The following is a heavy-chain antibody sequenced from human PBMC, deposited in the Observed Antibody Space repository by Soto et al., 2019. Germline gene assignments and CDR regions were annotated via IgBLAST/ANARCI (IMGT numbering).Heavy chain of an antibody. D-gene: IGHD2-21*02. J-gene: IGHJ3*02. V-gene: IGHV3-74*01. CDR1: GFTFISYW. Sequence: GGSLRLSCAASGFTFISYWIHWVRQVKWKGLVWVSTIYTDGSSSSYADSVKGRFIISRDNAKNTLFLQMHSLRAEDTAVYYYARADDFSLRDDAFYIGGQGTVGNV. CDR3: ARADDFSLRDDAFYI. CDR2: IYTDGSSS.